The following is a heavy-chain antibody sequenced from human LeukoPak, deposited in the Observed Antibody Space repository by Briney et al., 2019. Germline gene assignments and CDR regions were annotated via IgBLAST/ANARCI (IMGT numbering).Heavy chain of an antibody. D-gene: IGHD3-10*01. CDR2: ISGHNDNT. CDR1: GYIFTDFG. J-gene: IGHJ6*02. Sequence: ASVKVSCKASGYIFTDFGVTWMRQAPGQGLEWMGWISGHNDNTNYVQNLKGRVTMTTDTSTSTAYMELRSLRSNDTAMYYCARVHYGSGSYLDYYGMDVWGQGTTVTVSS. V-gene: IGHV1-18*01. CDR3: ARVHYGSGSYLDYYGMDV.